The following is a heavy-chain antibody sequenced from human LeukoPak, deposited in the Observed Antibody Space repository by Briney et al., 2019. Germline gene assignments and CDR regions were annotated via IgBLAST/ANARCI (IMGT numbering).Heavy chain of an antibody. Sequence: GGCLRLSCEASGVSFGEYYMTWIRQAPGKGREWSSNINSNSDTIYYAHSVKGGFSISRDNPKRSLYLQMERLRDEDTALYYCARDRRRPPSAYDWEHLDIWGQGTLVAVSS. CDR2: INSNSDTI. V-gene: IGHV3-11*01. CDR3: ARDRRRPPSAYDWEHLDI. D-gene: IGHD5-12*01. J-gene: IGHJ4*02. CDR1: GVSFGEYY.